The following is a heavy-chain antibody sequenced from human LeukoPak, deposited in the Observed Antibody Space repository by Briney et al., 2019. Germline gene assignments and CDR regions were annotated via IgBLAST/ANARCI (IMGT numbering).Heavy chain of an antibody. Sequence: TGGSLRLSYAASGFTVSSNYMSWVRQAPGKGLEWVSVIYSGGSTYYADSVKGRFTISRHNSKNTLYLQMNSLRAEDTAVYYCASGSSWYFDYWGQGTLVTVSS. D-gene: IGHD6-13*01. CDR1: GFTVSSNY. J-gene: IGHJ4*02. V-gene: IGHV3-53*04. CDR2: IYSGGST. CDR3: ASGSSWYFDY.